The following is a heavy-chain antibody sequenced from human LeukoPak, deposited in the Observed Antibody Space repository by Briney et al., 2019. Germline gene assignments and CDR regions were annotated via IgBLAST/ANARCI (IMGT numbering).Heavy chain of an antibody. CDR2: ISGSGVNT. V-gene: IGHV3-23*01. Sequence: GGSLRLSCAASGFTFSSYAMSWVRQAPGKGLEWVSAISGSGVNTYYADSVKGRFTISRDNSKNTLYLQMNSLRAEDTAVYYCARTIAAAGTGADYWGQGTLVTVSS. CDR1: GFTFSSYA. J-gene: IGHJ4*02. D-gene: IGHD6-13*01. CDR3: ARTIAAAGTGADY.